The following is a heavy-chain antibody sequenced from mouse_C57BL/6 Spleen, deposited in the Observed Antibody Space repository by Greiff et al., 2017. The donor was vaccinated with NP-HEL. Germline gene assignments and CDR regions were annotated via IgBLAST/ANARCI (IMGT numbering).Heavy chain of an antibody. V-gene: IGHV8-8*01. CDR1: GFSLSTFGMG. Sequence: QVTLKESGPGILQPSQTLSLTCSFSGFSLSTFGMGVGWIRQPSGKGLEWLAHIWWDDDKYYNPALKSRLTISKDTSKNQVFLKIANVDTADTATYYCARPHYDYDDGYYAMDYWGQGTSVTVSS. J-gene: IGHJ4*01. D-gene: IGHD2-4*01. CDR3: ARPHYDYDDGYYAMDY. CDR2: IWWDDDK.